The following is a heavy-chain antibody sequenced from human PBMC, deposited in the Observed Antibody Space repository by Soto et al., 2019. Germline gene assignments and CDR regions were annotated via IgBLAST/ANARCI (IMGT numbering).Heavy chain of an antibody. V-gene: IGHV3-23*01. Sequence: GGSLRLSCAASGFTFSSYAMSWVRQAPGEGLEWVSAISGGGVITYYADSVKGRFTISRDNSKNTLYLQMNSLRAEDTAVYYCAKELGRAVTGDFHFWGQGTLVTVSS. CDR2: ISGGGVIT. J-gene: IGHJ4*02. CDR1: GFTFSSYA. D-gene: IGHD6-19*01. CDR3: AKELGRAVTGDFHF.